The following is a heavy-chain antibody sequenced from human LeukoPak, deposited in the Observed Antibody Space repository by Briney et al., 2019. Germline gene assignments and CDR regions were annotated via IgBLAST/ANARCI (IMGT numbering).Heavy chain of an antibody. Sequence: SVKVSCKASGGTFSSYAISWVRQAPGQGLEWMGGIIPIFGTANYAQKFQGRVTITADESTSTAYMELSSLRSEDTAVYYCAGYLGWSLHQNYWGQGTLVTVSS. CDR3: AGYLGWSLHQNY. CDR1: GGTFSSYA. J-gene: IGHJ4*02. CDR2: IIPIFGTA. D-gene: IGHD3-3*01. V-gene: IGHV1-69*13.